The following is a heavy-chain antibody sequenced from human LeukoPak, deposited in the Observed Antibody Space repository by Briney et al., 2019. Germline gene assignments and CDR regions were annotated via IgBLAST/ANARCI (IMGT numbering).Heavy chain of an antibody. Sequence: GESLKISCKASGYSFATYWIGWVRRMPGKGLEGMGIIYPGGSDTRYNPSFQGQVTISADKSINTAYLQWRSLKASDTAMYYCARPPSRITGTTEDYWGQGTLVTVSS. CDR2: IYPGGSDT. V-gene: IGHV5-51*01. J-gene: IGHJ4*02. D-gene: IGHD1-20*01. CDR1: GYSFATYW. CDR3: ARPPSRITGTTEDY.